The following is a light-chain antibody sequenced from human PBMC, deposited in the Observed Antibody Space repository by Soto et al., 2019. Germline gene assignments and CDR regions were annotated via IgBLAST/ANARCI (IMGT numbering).Light chain of an antibody. CDR3: QQYNNWPFS. CDR1: QSVSSSY. J-gene: IGKJ5*01. V-gene: IGKV3-15*01. CDR2: DVS. Sequence: EIVLAQSSGTLSVSAGERATLSCRASQSVSSSYLAWYQQKPGQSPRLLIYDVSIRATGVPARFSGTGSETDFTLTISGLQSQDSAVYFCQQYNNWPFSFGQGTRLEIK.